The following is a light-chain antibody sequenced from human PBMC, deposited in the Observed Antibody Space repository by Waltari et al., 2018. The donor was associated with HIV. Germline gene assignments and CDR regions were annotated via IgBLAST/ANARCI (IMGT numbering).Light chain of an antibody. CDR2: GGS. J-gene: IGKJ1*01. CDR3: RQLDMLPET. V-gene: IGKV3-20*01. CDR1: QTIDTSH. Sequence: EIALTQSPRTLSLSHGVAGTTFRRASQTIDTSHLTWYQHQPGQSPRLLIYGGSVRVADGADRFSSSVSGTKYTIITARVVPEDYVVYYFRQLDMLPETYGQGTKVE.